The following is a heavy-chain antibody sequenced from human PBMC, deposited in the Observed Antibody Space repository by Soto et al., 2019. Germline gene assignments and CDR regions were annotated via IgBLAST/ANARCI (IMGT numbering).Heavy chain of an antibody. CDR1: EFPFSSYS. CDR2: ISSSSSTI. Sequence: SLRLSCAASEFPFSSYSMNWVRQAPGKGLERVSYISSSSSTIYYADSVKGRFTISRDNAKNSLYLQMNSLRDEDTAVYYCARVEYGSHLGVIAVSGQGSTDPVSS. D-gene: IGHD3-16*02. V-gene: IGHV3-48*02. J-gene: IGHJ6*02. CDR3: ARVEYGSHLGVIAV.